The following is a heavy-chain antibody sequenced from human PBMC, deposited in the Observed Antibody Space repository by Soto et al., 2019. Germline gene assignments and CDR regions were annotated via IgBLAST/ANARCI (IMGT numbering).Heavy chain of an antibody. CDR3: ARMEMYDFWSGYLYYGMDV. CDR2: IWYDGSNK. Sequence: SLRLSCAASGFTFSSYGMHWVRQAPGKGLEWVAVIWYDGSNKYYADSVKGRFTISRDNSENTLYLQMNSLRAEDTAVYYCARMEMYDFWSGYLYYGMDVWGQGTTVTVSS. V-gene: IGHV3-33*01. D-gene: IGHD3-3*01. J-gene: IGHJ6*02. CDR1: GFTFSSYG.